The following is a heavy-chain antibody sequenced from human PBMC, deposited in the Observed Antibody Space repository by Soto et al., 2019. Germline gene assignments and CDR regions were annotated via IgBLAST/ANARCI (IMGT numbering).Heavy chain of an antibody. D-gene: IGHD1-20*01. CDR3: AREVSPLAFDI. CDR1: GGSISSYY. V-gene: IGHV4-59*01. Sequence: PSETLSLTCTVSGGSISSYYWSWIRQPPGKGLEWIGYIYYSGSTNYNPSLKSRVTIPVDTSKNQFSLKLSSVTAADTAVYYCAREVSPLAFDIWGQGTMVTVSS. CDR2: IYYSGST. J-gene: IGHJ3*02.